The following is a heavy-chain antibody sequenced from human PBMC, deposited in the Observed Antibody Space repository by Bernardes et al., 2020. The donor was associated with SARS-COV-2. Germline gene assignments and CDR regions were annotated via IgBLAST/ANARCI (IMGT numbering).Heavy chain of an antibody. CDR3: ARDLSHLVRRGFDL. D-gene: IGHD3-10*01. J-gene: IGHJ2*01. CDR1: GASISKYH. CDR2: MHDSGST. V-gene: IGHV4-59*01. Sequence: SETLSLTCTVSGASISKYHWSWIRQPPGKGLEWIGNMHDSGSTNYNPSLKSRVTISVDRSQNQFSLNLSSVTPADTAVYYCARDLSHLVRRGFDLWGRGTLVTVSS.